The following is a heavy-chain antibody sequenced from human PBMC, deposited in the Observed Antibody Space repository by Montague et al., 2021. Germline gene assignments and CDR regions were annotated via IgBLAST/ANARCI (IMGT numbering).Heavy chain of an antibody. CDR1: GGSINSGGYY. V-gene: IGHV4-31*03. J-gene: IGHJ4*02. D-gene: IGHD3-16*01. CDR2: IYYSGTT. CDR3: ARDQGGYFDY. Sequence: TLSLTCTVSGGSINSGGYYWTWIRQHPGKGLEWIGYIYYSGTTYYNPSLKSRVTISVDTSKNQFSLKLSSVTAADTVVYCCARDQGGYFDYWGQGTLVTVSS.